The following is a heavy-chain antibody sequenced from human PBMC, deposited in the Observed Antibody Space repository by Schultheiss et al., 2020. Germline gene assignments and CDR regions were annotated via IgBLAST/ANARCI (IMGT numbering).Heavy chain of an antibody. D-gene: IGHD6-19*01. Sequence: SETLSLTCSVSGGSISGYYWSWIRQPPGKGLEWIGHIHYSGSTTYNASLKSRVTISVDTSKNQFSLKLSSVTAADTAVYYCARYLQQWLGTGTYYFDYWGQGTLVTVSA. CDR3: ARYLQQWLGTGTYYFDY. CDR1: GGSISGYY. V-gene: IGHV4-59*01. CDR2: IHYSGST. J-gene: IGHJ4*02.